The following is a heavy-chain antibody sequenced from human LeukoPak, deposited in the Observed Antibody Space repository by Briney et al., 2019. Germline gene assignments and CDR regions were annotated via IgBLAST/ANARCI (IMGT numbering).Heavy chain of an antibody. CDR3: ARDANYDILTGYADY. Sequence: GGSLRLSCAASGFTFSTYGMHWVRQAPGKGLEWVAFIRYDGSNKYYADSVKGRFTISRDNSKNTLYLQMNSLRAEDTAVYYCARDANYDILTGYADYWGQGTLVTVSS. CDR1: GFTFSTYG. V-gene: IGHV3-30*02. J-gene: IGHJ4*02. D-gene: IGHD3-9*01. CDR2: IRYDGSNK.